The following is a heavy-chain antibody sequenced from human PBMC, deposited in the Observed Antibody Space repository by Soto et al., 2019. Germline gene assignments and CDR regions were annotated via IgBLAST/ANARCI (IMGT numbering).Heavy chain of an antibody. J-gene: IGHJ4*02. Sequence: EVQLVESGGGLVQRGGSLRLSCTASRFTFSSFSMDWVRQAPGRGLEWISYIGGGGRLISYADSVKGRFAISRDNAQNSLYLQMDSLRDEDTAVYYCARDLGWAFDCCGQGTLVTVSS. CDR2: IGGGGRLI. CDR3: ARDLGWAFDC. V-gene: IGHV3-48*02. D-gene: IGHD6-19*01. CDR1: RFTFSSFS.